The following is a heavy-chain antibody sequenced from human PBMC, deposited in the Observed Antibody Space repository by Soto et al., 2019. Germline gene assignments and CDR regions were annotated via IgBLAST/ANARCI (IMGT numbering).Heavy chain of an antibody. CDR1: GFSLRNARMG. D-gene: IGHD7-27*01. CDR3: ARILLAWGYYYCGMDF. CDR2: IFSNDEK. J-gene: IGHJ6*02. V-gene: IGHV2-26*01. Sequence: SGPTLVNPTETLNLTCTVSGFSLRNARMGVSWIRQPPGKALEWLAHIFSNDEKSYSTSLKSRLTTSKDTSKSQVVLTRTNMDPVDTATYCCARILLAWGYYYCGMDFWGQGTTVTVSS.